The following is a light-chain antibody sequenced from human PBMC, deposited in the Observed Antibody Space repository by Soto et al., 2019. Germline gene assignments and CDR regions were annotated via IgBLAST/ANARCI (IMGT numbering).Light chain of an antibody. CDR1: SNYIGPYNY. V-gene: IGLV2-11*01. CDR2: DVD. CDR3: CSYADTYVE. Sequence: QSALTQPRSVCGSPGQSVAISCTGISNYIGPYNYVSWYQQHPGKAPKLIIYDVDKRPSGVPYRFSGSKSGDTASLTISGLQPDDEADYYCCSYADTYVELGGGTKLTVL. J-gene: IGLJ2*01.